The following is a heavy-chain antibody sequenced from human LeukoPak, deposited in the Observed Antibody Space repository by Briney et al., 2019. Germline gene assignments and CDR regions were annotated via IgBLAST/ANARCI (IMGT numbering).Heavy chain of an antibody. V-gene: IGHV1-2*02. CDR2: INPNSGGT. CDR3: ARSPHILTGENFDY. J-gene: IGHJ4*02. D-gene: IGHD3-9*01. CDR1: GYTFTGYY. Sequence: ASVKVSCKTSGYTFTGYYMHWVRQAPGQGLEWMGWINPNSGGTNYAQKFQDRVSMTRDTSISTAYMHLSRLRSDDTAVYYCARSPHILTGENFDYWGQGTVLPVSS.